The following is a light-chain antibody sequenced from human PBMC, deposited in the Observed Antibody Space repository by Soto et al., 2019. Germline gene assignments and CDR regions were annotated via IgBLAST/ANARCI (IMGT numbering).Light chain of an antibody. J-gene: IGLJ1*01. CDR3: SLYTSENAYV. Sequence: QSALTQPASVSGSPGQSITISCTGTSSDVGGYNYVSWYQQHPGKAPKVIIFEVSNRPSGVSNRFSGSKSGNTASLTISGLQAADEADYYCSLYTSENAYVFGTGTKLTVL. CDR1: SSDVGGYNY. CDR2: EVS. V-gene: IGLV2-14*01.